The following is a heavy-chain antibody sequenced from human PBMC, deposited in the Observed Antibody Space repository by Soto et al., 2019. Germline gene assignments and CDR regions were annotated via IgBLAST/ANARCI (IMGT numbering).Heavy chain of an antibody. CDR2: INAGNGNT. CDR3: ARSIAAAGTCDY. Sequence: ASVKVSCKASGYTFTSYAMHWVRQAPGQRLEWMGWINAGNGNTKYSQKFQGRVTITRDTSASTAYMELSSLRSEDTAVYYCARSIAAAGTCDYWGQGTLVTVSS. V-gene: IGHV1-3*01. J-gene: IGHJ4*02. D-gene: IGHD6-13*01. CDR1: GYTFTSYA.